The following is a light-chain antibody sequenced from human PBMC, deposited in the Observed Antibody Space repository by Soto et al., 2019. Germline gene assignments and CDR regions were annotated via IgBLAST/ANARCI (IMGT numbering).Light chain of an antibody. Sequence: QSVLTQSSSASASLGSSVTLTCTLSSGHSSYIIAWHQQQPGKAPRYLMKLEGSGSYNKGSGVPDRFSGSSSGADRYLTISNHQFEDEADYYCETWNSNTRVFGGGTKLTVL. CDR2: LEGSGSY. V-gene: IGLV4-60*02. CDR1: SGHSSYI. CDR3: ETWNSNTRV. J-gene: IGLJ3*02.